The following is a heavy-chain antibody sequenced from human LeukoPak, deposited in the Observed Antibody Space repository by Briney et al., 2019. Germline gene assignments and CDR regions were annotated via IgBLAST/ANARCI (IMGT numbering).Heavy chain of an antibody. D-gene: IGHD3-10*01. Sequence: GESLKISCKGSGYSFTSYWISWVRQMPWKGLEWMGRIDPSDSYTNYSPSFQGHVTISADKSISTAYLQWSSLKASDTAMYYCARHLMVRGVPYWFDPWGQGTLVTVSS. CDR2: IDPSDSYT. V-gene: IGHV5-10-1*01. CDR3: ARHLMVRGVPYWFDP. CDR1: GYSFTSYW. J-gene: IGHJ5*02.